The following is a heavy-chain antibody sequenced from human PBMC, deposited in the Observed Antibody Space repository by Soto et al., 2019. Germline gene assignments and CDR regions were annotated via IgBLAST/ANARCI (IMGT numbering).Heavy chain of an antibody. CDR2: INHRGSA. J-gene: IGHJ5*02. CDR3: ARTDIVTTNCFDP. CDR1: CESFIGYY. V-gene: IGHV4-34*02. Sequence: QVHLQQWGAGLLKPSETLSLTCAVYCESFIGYYWTWIRQPPGKGLEWIGEINHRGSANYNPSLKSRVTISVDTSNNQFSLKLSSVTAADTSVYYCARTDIVTTNCFDPWGQGTLVTVSS. D-gene: IGHD5-12*01.